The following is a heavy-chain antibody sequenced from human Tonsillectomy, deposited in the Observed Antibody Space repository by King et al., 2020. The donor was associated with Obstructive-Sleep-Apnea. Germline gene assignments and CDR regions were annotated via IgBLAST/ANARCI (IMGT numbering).Heavy chain of an antibody. Sequence: VQLVESGGGLVKPGGSLRLSCAASGFTFSNARMSWVRQAPGKWLGGVGRIKSKTECGTTEYAAPVKGRFTISRDDSKNTLYLQMISLKTEDTAVYYCTTDGGEAAGTNYWGQGTLVTVSS. CDR1: GFTFSNAR. V-gene: IGHV3-15*05. CDR3: TTDGGEAAGTNY. D-gene: IGHD6-13*01. CDR2: IKSKTECGTT. J-gene: IGHJ4*02.